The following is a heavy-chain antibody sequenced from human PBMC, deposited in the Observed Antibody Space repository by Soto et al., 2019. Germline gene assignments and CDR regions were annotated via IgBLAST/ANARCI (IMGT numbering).Heavy chain of an antibody. J-gene: IGHJ3*02. D-gene: IGHD1-26*01. V-gene: IGHV1-69*12. CDR3: ARNDIVGATTHAFDI. CDR1: GGTFSSYA. Sequence: QVQLVQSGAEVKKPGSSVKVSCKASGGTFSSYAISWVRQAPGQGLEWMGGIIPIFGTAHYAQKFQGRVTIAADESTSTAYMELSSLRSEDTAVYSCARNDIVGATTHAFDIWGQGTMVTVSS. CDR2: IIPIFGTA.